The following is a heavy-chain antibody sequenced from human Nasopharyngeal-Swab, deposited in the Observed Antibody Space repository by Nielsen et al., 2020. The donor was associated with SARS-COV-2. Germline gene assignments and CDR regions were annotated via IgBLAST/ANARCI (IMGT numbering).Heavy chain of an antibody. CDR1: GFTFDDYA. V-gene: IGHV3-9*01. Sequence: SLKISCAASGFTFDDYAMHWVRQAPGKGLEWVSGISWNSGSIGYADSVKGRFTISRDNAKNSLYLQMNSLRAEDTALYYCAKITAGMTPDYWGQGTLVTVSS. CDR3: AKITAGMTPDY. D-gene: IGHD1-14*01. CDR2: ISWNSGSI. J-gene: IGHJ4*02.